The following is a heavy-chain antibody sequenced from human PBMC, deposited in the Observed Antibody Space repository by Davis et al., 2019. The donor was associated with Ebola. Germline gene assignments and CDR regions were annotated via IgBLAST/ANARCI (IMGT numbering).Heavy chain of an antibody. D-gene: IGHD5-18*01. V-gene: IGHV3-15*01. J-gene: IGHJ6*02. CDR3: TRIQGGYYVGMDV. CDR1: GFPFNRAW. CDR2: IKSKADYGTT. Sequence: GGSLRLSCAASGFPFNRAWMSWVRQAPGKGLEWLGRIKSKADYGTTDYAAPVTGRFTISRDDSKNTLYLQMDSLKTEDTAVYYCTRIQGGYYVGMDVWGQGTTVTVSS.